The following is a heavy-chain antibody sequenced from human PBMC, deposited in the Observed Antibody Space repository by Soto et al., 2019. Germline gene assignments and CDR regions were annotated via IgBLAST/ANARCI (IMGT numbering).Heavy chain of an antibody. CDR3: ARDPLGHCGGGSCYGIDY. CDR2: INPTDGRT. Sequence: GASVKVSCKTSGYHFTHYYMHWVRRAPGQGLEWVGIINPTDGRTSNAQKFQGRVTMTRDTSTTTVYLDLSSLRSDDTAVYYCARDPLGHCGGGSCYGIDYCGQGTLVTVSS. CDR1: GYHFTHYY. D-gene: IGHD2-15*01. J-gene: IGHJ4*02. V-gene: IGHV1-46*01.